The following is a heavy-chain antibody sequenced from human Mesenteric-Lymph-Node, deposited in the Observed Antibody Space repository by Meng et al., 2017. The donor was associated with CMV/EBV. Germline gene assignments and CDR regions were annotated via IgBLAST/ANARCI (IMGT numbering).Heavy chain of an antibody. Sequence: SGPTLVKPTETLTLTCTFSGFSFSTSGVGVGWIRQPPGMALEWLALIYWNDDELYSPSLKTRLTITKDTSKSQVVLTMTNMDPVDTATYYCARTGWDYGSGSYYVFDYWGQGTLVTVSS. CDR3: ARTGWDYGSGSYYVFDY. J-gene: IGHJ4*02. D-gene: IGHD3-10*01. CDR2: IYWNDDE. V-gene: IGHV2-5*01. CDR1: GFSFSTSGVG.